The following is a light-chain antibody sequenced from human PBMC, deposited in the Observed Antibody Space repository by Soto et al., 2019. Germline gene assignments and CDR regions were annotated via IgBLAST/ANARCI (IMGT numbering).Light chain of an antibody. Sequence: EIVLTQSPGTLSLSPGERATLSCRASQSLGRTYVAWYQQKPGQAPRLLIYGASTRATGIPDRFSGSGSGADFSLTISRLDPEDFAVYFCQQYVTSPLTCGGGTKVEIK. CDR3: QQYVTSPLT. J-gene: IGKJ4*01. V-gene: IGKV3-20*01. CDR1: QSLGRTY. CDR2: GAS.